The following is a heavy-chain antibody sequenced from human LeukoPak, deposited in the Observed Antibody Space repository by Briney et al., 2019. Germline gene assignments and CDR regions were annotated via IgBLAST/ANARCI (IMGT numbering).Heavy chain of an antibody. V-gene: IGHV5-51*01. J-gene: IGHJ6*02. CDR2: IYPGDSDT. CDR3: ARGVPDYGMDV. D-gene: IGHD3-10*01. CDR1: GCSFTRSW. Sequence: HGGSREISWQGSGCSFTRSWIGWVRQLPGKGVEGMAIIYPGDSDTKYSPSFQGQGTISANKASSTAYLQWSSLKASATAMYYCARGVPDYGMDVWGQGTTVTASS.